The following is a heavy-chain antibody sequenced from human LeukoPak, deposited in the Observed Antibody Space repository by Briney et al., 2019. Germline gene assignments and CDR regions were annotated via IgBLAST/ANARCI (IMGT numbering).Heavy chain of an antibody. D-gene: IGHD3-9*01. CDR2: ISSSGSTI. V-gene: IGHV3-48*04. CDR1: GFTFSSYA. CDR3: ARTHDTYYDIWTGYSLDGDNYYMDV. J-gene: IGHJ6*03. Sequence: GGSLRLSCAASGFTFSSYAMSRVRQAPGKGLEWVSYISSSGSTIYYADSVKGRFTTSRDNAKNSLYLQMNSLRAEDTAVYYCARTHDTYYDIWTGYSLDGDNYYMDVWGKGTTVTVSS.